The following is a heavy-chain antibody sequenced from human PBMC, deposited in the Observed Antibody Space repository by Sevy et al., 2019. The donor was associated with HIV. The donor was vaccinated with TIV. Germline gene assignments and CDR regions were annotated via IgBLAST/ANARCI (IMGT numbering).Heavy chain of an antibody. CDR3: AKAPRAAVAGKAGVFWFDP. V-gene: IGHV3-23*01. CDR1: GFTFSSYA. Sequence: GGSLRLSCAASGFTFSSYAMSWVRQAPGKGLEWVSAISGSGGSTYYADSVKGRFTISRDNSKNTLYLQMNSLRAEDRAVYYCAKAPRAAVAGKAGVFWFDPWGQGTLVTVSS. CDR2: ISGSGGST. D-gene: IGHD6-19*01. J-gene: IGHJ5*02.